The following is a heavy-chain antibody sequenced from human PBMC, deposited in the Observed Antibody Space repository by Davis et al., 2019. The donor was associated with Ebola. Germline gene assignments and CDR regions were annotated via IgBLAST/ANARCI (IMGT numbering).Heavy chain of an antibody. CDR1: GYTFTSYA. V-gene: IGHV1-3*01. J-gene: IGHJ4*02. Sequence: AASVKVSCKASGYTFTSYAMHWVRQAPGQRLAWMGWINAGNGNTKYSQKFQGSVTITRDTSASTAYMELSGLRSEDTAVYYCARLSSGYYIDYWGQGTLVTVSS. CDR2: INAGNGNT. D-gene: IGHD3-22*01. CDR3: ARLSSGYYIDY.